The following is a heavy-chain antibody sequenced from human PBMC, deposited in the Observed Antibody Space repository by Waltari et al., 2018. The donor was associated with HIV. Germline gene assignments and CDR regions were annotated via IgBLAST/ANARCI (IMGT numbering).Heavy chain of an antibody. V-gene: IGHV3-30*04. CDR3: ARGVGATYYFDY. J-gene: IGHJ4*02. D-gene: IGHD1-26*01. CDR1: GFTFSSYA. Sequence: QVQLVESGGGVVQPGRSLRLSCAASGFTFSSYAMPWVRQAPGKGLEWVAVISYDGSNKYYADSVKGRFTISRDNSKNTLYLQMNSLRAEDTAVYYCARGVGATYYFDYWGQGTLVTVSS. CDR2: ISYDGSNK.